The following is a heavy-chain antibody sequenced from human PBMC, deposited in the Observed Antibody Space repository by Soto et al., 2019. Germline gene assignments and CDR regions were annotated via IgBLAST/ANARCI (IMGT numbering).Heavy chain of an antibody. J-gene: IGHJ4*02. V-gene: IGHV2-5*02. CDR3: AHRVLRTVFGLVTTTAIYFDF. Sequence: QITLNESGPTLVKPTQTLTLTCTFSGFSLTTSGVGVGWIRQSPGKAPEWLALIYWDDDKRYSPSLKSRLTITKDTSKTQVVLTIANLDPADTATYYCAHRVLRTVFGLVTTTAIYFDFWGQGTPVAVSS. CDR2: IYWDDDK. D-gene: IGHD3-3*01. CDR1: GFSLTTSGVG.